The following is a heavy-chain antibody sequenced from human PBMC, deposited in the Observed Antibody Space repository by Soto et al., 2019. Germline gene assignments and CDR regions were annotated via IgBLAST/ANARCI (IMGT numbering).Heavy chain of an antibody. V-gene: IGHV3-33*06. CDR2: IWNDGSNY. J-gene: IGHJ4*02. Sequence: GGSLRLSCAASGFTFNNYGMHWVRQAPGKGLEWVAVIWNDGSNYYYANSVKGRFTISRDNSKNTLYLQMSSLRAEDTAVYYCAKQDTHSSGWLLDYWGQGTLVTVAS. CDR3: AKQDTHSSGWLLDY. D-gene: IGHD6-19*01. CDR1: GFTFNNYG.